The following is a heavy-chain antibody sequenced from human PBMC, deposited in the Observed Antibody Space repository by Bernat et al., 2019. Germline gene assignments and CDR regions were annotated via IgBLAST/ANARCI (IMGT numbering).Heavy chain of an antibody. D-gene: IGHD6-13*01. CDR3: ARGVGSSWYSP. J-gene: IGHJ4*02. V-gene: IGHV4-34*01. Sequence: QVQLQQWGAGLLKPSETLSLTCAVYGGSFSGYYWSWIRQPPGKGLEWIGEINHSGSTNYNPSLKSRVTISVDTSKNQFSLKLSSVTAADEAVYYCARGVGSSWYSPWGQGTLVTVSS. CDR1: GGSFSGYY. CDR2: INHSGST.